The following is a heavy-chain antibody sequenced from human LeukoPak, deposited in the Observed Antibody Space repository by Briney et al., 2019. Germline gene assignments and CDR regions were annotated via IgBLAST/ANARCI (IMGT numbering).Heavy chain of an antibody. CDR1: GFTFDDYA. CDR2: ISWNSGSI. J-gene: IGHJ5*02. V-gene: IGHV3-9*01. CDR3: AKDISRERNGGGSNWFDP. Sequence: EPGGSLRLSCAASGFTFDDYAMHWVRQAPGKGLEWVSGISWNSGSIGYADSVKGRFTISRDNAKNSLYLQMNSLRAEDTALYYCAKDISRERNGGGSNWFDPWGQGTLVTVSS. D-gene: IGHD3-16*01.